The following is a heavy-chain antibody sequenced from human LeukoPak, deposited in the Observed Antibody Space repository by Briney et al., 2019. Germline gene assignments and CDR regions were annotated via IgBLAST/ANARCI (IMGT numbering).Heavy chain of an antibody. V-gene: IGHV3-74*01. D-gene: IGHD2-15*01. Sequence: PGGSLRLSWAASGFTFSRYWMHWVRHTPGKGLVWVSRINSDGSSTRYADSVKGRFTISRDNAKNTLDLQMSSLRAEDTAVYYCARVDCSGGSCNFYYWGQGTLVTVSS. J-gene: IGHJ4*02. CDR1: GFTFSRYW. CDR2: INSDGSST. CDR3: ARVDCSGGSCNFYY.